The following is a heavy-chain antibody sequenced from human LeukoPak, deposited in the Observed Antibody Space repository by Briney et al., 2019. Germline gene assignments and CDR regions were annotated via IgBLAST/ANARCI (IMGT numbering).Heavy chain of an antibody. D-gene: IGHD5-18*01. CDR2: IRSKAYGGTT. J-gene: IGHJ4*02. Sequence: PGGSLRLSCTASGFTFGDYAMSWVRQAPGEGLEWVGFIRSKAYGGTTEYAASVKDRFTIPKDDSKTIAYHQMNSLKTEDTAVYYCIRDGYSYGYALGEYWGQGTLVTVSS. V-gene: IGHV3-49*04. CDR3: IRDGYSYGYALGEY. CDR1: GFTFGDYA.